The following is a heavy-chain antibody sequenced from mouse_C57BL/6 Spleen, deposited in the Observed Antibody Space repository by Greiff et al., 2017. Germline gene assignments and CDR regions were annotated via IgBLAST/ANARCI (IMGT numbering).Heavy chain of an antibody. CDR2: IDPSDSYT. Sequence: QVQLQQPGAELVMPGASVKLSCKASGYTFTSYWMHWVKQRPGQGLEWIGEIDPSDSYTNYNQKFKGKSTLTVDKSSSTAYMQLSSLTSEDSAVYYCARKEDYYGSTHDYWGQGTTLTVSS. D-gene: IGHD1-1*01. CDR1: GYTFTSYW. J-gene: IGHJ2*01. CDR3: ARKEDYYGSTHDY. V-gene: IGHV1-69*01.